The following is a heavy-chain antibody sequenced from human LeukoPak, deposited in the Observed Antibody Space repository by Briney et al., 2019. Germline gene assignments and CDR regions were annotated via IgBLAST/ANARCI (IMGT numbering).Heavy chain of an antibody. J-gene: IGHJ4*02. CDR2: INHSGST. V-gene: IGHV4-34*01. CDR1: GGSFSGYY. Sequence: SETLSLTCAVYGGSFSGYYWSWIRQPPGKGLEWIGEINHSGSTNYNPSLKSRVTISVDTSKNQFSLKLSSVTAADTAVYYRARGSDSSGYRKYLQKYYFDYWGQGTLVTVSS. D-gene: IGHD3-22*01. CDR3: ARGSDSSGYRKYLQKYYFDY.